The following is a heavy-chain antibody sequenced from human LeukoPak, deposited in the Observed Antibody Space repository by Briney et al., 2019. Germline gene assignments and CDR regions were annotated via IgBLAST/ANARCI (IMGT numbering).Heavy chain of an antibody. V-gene: IGHV3-30*02. Sequence: PGGSLRLSCAASGFTFSSYGMHWVRQAPGKGLEWVAFIRYDGSNKYYADSVKGRFTISRDNSKNTLYLQMNSLRAEDTAVYYCAKDLREMATIQYMDVWGKGTTVTISS. CDR2: IRYDGSNK. J-gene: IGHJ6*03. D-gene: IGHD5-24*01. CDR3: AKDLREMATIQYMDV. CDR1: GFTFSSYG.